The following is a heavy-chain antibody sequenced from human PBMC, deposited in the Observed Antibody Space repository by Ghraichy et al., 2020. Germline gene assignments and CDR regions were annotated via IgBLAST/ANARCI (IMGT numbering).Heavy chain of an antibody. Sequence: SETLSLTCTVSGGSISSGSYYWSWIRQPAGKGLEWIGRIYTSGSTNYNPSLKSRVTISVDTSKNQFSLKLSSVTAADTAVYYCARGLRFLEWSLVGNWFDPWGQGTLVTVSS. CDR3: ARGLRFLEWSLVGNWFDP. CDR1: GGSISSGSYY. J-gene: IGHJ5*02. D-gene: IGHD3-3*01. CDR2: IYTSGST. V-gene: IGHV4-61*02.